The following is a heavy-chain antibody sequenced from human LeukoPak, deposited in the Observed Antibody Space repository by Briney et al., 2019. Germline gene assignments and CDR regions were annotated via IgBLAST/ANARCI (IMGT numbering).Heavy chain of an antibody. V-gene: IGHV4-31*03. Sequence: KTSQTLSLTCTVSGGSISSGGYYWSWIRQHPGKGLEWIGYIYYSGSTYYNPSLKSRVTISVDTSKNQFSLKLSSVTAADTAVYYCARRAPAKPRRDAFDIWGQGTMVTVSS. CDR1: GGSISSGGYY. J-gene: IGHJ3*02. CDR2: IYYSGST. D-gene: IGHD1-14*01. CDR3: ARRAPAKPRRDAFDI.